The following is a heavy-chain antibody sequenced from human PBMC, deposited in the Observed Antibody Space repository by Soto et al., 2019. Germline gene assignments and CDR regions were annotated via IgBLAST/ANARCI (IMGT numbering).Heavy chain of an antibody. Sequence: PSETLSLTCTVSGGSISSYYWSWIRQPPGKGLEWIGYIYYSGSTNYNPSLKSRVTISVDTSKNQFSLKLSSVTAADTAVYYCAIGSSGYFDYWGQGTLVTVSS. J-gene: IGHJ4*02. CDR3: AIGSSGYFDY. V-gene: IGHV4-59*01. CDR2: IYYSGST. D-gene: IGHD5-12*01. CDR1: GGSISSYY.